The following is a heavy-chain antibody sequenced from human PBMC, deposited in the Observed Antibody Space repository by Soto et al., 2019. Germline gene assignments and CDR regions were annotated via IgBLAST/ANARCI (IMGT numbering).Heavy chain of an antibody. V-gene: IGHV4-34*01. CDR1: GGSFSGYY. Sequence: SETLSLTYAVYGGSFSGYYGTWIRKPPGTGLEWIGEINHSGSTNYNPSLKSRVTISVDTSKNQFSLKLSSVTAADTAVYYCARGPRDYGDILDVDYWGQGTLVTVSS. CDR2: INHSGST. J-gene: IGHJ4*02. CDR3: ARGPRDYGDILDVDY. D-gene: IGHD4-17*01.